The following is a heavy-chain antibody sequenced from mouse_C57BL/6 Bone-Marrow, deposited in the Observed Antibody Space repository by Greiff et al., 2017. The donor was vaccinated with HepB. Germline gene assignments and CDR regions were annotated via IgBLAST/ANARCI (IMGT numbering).Heavy chain of an antibody. CDR1: GYTFTSYW. J-gene: IGHJ4*01. CDR2: IDPNSGGT. Sequence: VKLSCKASGYTFTSYWMHWVKQRPGRGLEWIGRIDPNSGGTKYNEKFKSKATLTVDKPSSTAYMQLSSLTSEDSAVYYCARDYYDYDDYAMDYWGQGTSVTVSS. V-gene: IGHV1-72*01. D-gene: IGHD2-4*01. CDR3: ARDYYDYDDYAMDY.